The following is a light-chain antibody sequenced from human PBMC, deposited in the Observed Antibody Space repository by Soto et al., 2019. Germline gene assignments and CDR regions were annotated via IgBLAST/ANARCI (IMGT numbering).Light chain of an antibody. CDR2: GAS. CDR3: QQYGSSPYA. V-gene: IGKV3-20*01. Sequence: EIVLTQSPGTLSLSPGERATLSCRASQSVSSSYLAWYQQKPGQAPRLLIYGASSRATGIPDRFSGSGSGTDFNLTISTLEPDDFSVYYCQQYGSSPYAFGQGTKLEIK. CDR1: QSVSSSY. J-gene: IGKJ2*01.